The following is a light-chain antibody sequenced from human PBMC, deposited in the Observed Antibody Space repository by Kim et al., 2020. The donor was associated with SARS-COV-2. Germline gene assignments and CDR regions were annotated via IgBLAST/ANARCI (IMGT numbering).Light chain of an antibody. V-gene: IGKV1-5*03. J-gene: IGKJ2*01. CDR2: LAS. Sequence: VSVGDRVTITGRASENIGTWLAWYQQKPGRAPSLLIYLASTLESGVPSRFSGTGSGTEFSLSITSLQPDDFATYYCQHYSRFPYTFGQGTKLEI. CDR3: QHYSRFPYT. CDR1: ENIGTW.